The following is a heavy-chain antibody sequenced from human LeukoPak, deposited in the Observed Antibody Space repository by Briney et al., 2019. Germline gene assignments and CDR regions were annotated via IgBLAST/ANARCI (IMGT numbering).Heavy chain of an antibody. CDR2: IKSKTDGGTT. V-gene: IGHV3-15*01. J-gene: IGHJ4*02. CDR1: GFTFSNAW. CDR3: TTLTMIVVVTLDY. D-gene: IGHD3-22*01. Sequence: PGGSLRVSCAASGFTFSNAWMSWVRQAPGKGLEWVGRIKSKTDGGTTDYAAPVKGRFTISRDDSKNTLYLQTNSLKTEDTAVYYCTTLTMIVVVTLDYWGQGTLVTVSS.